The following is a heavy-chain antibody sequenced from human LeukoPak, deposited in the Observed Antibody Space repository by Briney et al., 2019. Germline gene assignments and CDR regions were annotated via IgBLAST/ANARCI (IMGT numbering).Heavy chain of an antibody. V-gene: IGHV4-38-2*01. CDR3: AYSSAYQQH. Sequence: PSETLSLTCGVPGYAINNGYYWGWIRQPPGKGLEWIGSIYPAGSTDYNPSLKSRVTISVDTSKNQFSLKLSSVTAADTAECYCAYSSAYQQHWGQGTLVTVSS. J-gene: IGHJ1*01. CDR2: IYPAGST. CDR1: GYAINNGYY. D-gene: IGHD3-22*01.